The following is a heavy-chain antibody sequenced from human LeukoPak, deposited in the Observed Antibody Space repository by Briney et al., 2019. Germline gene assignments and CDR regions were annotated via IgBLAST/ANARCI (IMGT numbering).Heavy chain of an antibody. D-gene: IGHD6-13*01. CDR2: IKQDGSEK. CDR3: AREGDIAAAGYFDY. CDR1: GFTCSSYW. J-gene: IGHJ4*02. Sequence: GGSLRLSCAASGFTCSSYWMSWVRQAPGKGLEWVANIKQDGSEKYYVDSVKGRFTISRDNAKNSLYLQMNSLRAEDTAVYYCAREGDIAAAGYFDYWGQGTLVTVSS. V-gene: IGHV3-7*01.